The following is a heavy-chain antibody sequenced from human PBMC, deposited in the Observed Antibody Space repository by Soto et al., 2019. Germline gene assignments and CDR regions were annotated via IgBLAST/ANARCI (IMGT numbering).Heavy chain of an antibody. CDR3: ARDLGPWAGVYCSSTSCYHHPPGY. CDR2: ISAYNGNT. V-gene: IGHV1-18*01. CDR1: GYTFTSYV. D-gene: IGHD2-2*01. J-gene: IGHJ4*02. Sequence: ASVKVSCKASGYTFTSYVISWVRQAPGQGLEWMGWISAYNGNTNYAQKLQGRVTMTTDTSTSTAYMELRSLRSDDTAVYYCARDLGPWAGVYCSSTSCYHHPPGYWGQGTLVTVSS.